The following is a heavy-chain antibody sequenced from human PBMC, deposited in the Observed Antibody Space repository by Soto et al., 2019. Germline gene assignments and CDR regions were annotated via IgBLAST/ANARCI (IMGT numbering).Heavy chain of an antibody. CDR2: IIPIFGTA. V-gene: IGHV1-69*01. CDR3: AGTGWLRLTALGGYYYYYGMDV. D-gene: IGHD5-12*01. J-gene: IGHJ6*02. Sequence: QVQLVQSGAEVKKPGSSVKVSCKASGGTFSSYAISWVRQAPGQGLEWMGGIIPIFGTANYAQKFQGRVTITADESTSTAYMELSSRRSEDTAVYYCAGTGWLRLTALGGYYYYYGMDVWGQGTTVTVSS. CDR1: GGTFSSYA.